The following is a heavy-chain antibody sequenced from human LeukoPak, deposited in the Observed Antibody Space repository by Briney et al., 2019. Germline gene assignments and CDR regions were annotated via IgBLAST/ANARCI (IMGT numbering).Heavy chain of an antibody. J-gene: IGHJ6*03. CDR2: IYPTGNT. CDR3: ARLKFYDSTGYSPGYYMDV. D-gene: IGHD3-22*01. V-gene: IGHV4-4*07. CDR1: GGAIISYY. Sequence: SETLSLTCSVSGGAIISYYWSWTRQPAGKGPEWIGRIYPTGNTDYNPSLKTRVTMSTDLSKKQFSLRLRSVTAADTAVYYCARLKFYDSTGYSPGYYMDVWGKGTAVTVSS.